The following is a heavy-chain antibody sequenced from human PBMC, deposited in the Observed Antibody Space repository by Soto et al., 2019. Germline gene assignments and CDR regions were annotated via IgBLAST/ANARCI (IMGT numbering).Heavy chain of an antibody. J-gene: IGHJ3*02. V-gene: IGHV3-30*18. D-gene: IGHD4-17*01. CDR2: ISYDGSNK. CDR3: AKDGVADYGDLPYAFDI. CDR1: GFTFSSYG. Sequence: GGSLRLSCAASGFTFSSYGMHWVRQAQGKGLEWVAVISYDGSNKYYADSVKGRFTISRDNSKNTLYLQMNSLRAEDTAVYYCAKDGVADYGDLPYAFDIWGQGTMVTVSS.